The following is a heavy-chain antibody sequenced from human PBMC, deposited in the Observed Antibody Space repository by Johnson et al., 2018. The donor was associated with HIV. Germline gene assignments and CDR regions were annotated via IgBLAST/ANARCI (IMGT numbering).Heavy chain of an antibody. CDR1: GFTFSTNW. J-gene: IGHJ3*01. CDR3: ARDGRDLVTRGSFDV. V-gene: IGHV3-66*01. CDR2: IYSGGDT. Sequence: VQLVESGGDLVQPGGSLRLSCVGSGFTFSTNWMHWVRQAPGKGLEWVSVIYSGGDTYYSDSVMGRFTISRDTSKNTLYLQMNSLRGDDTAVYYCARDGRDLVTRGSFDVWGQGTMVTVSS. D-gene: IGHD3-9*01.